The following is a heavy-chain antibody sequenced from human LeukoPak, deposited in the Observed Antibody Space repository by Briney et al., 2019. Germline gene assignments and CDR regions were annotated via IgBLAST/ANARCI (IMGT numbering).Heavy chain of an antibody. CDR1: GGSITNYF. J-gene: IGHJ3*02. CDR3: SSVAWELTPSGVFDI. D-gene: IGHD3-10*01. CDR2: INYSGST. Sequence: SETLSLTCAVSGGSITNYFLSWVRQPPGKGLEWIGYINYSGSTNYNPSLNSRVTISVDTSKNQCSLNLSSVTAADTAVYYCSSVAWELTPSGVFDIWGQGTMVTVSS. V-gene: IGHV4-59*01.